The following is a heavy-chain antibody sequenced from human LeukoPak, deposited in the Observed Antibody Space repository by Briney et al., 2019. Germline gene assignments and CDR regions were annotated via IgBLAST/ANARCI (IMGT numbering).Heavy chain of an antibody. Sequence: GGSLRLSCAASGFTFSSYAITWVRQAPGKGLEWVSAISNTGGSIDYADSVKGRFTISRDNSKNTLYLQMNSLRAEDTAVYYCARPSDTTMLNYFDYWGQGTLVTVSS. CDR3: ARPSDTTMLNYFDY. CDR2: ISNTGGSI. V-gene: IGHV3-23*01. J-gene: IGHJ4*02. D-gene: IGHD5-18*01. CDR1: GFTFSSYA.